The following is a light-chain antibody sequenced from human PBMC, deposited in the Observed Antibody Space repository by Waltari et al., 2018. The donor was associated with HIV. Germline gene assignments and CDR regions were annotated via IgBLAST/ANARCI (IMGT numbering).Light chain of an antibody. J-gene: IGLJ1*01. V-gene: IGLV3-21*04. CDR2: YDS. Sequence: SYVLTQPPSVSVAPGQTARITWWGNNIGSKGVHWYPQKPGQAPVLVIYYDSHRPSGIPERFSGSKSGNTATLTISRVEAGDEADYYCQLWDGTGDHPGVFGTGTQVTVL. CDR3: QLWDGTGDHPGV. CDR1: NIGSKG.